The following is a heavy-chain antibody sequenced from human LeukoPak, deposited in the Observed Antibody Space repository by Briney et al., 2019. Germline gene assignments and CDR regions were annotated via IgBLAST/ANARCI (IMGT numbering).Heavy chain of an antibody. CDR2: IYYSGGTT. CDR1: DDSISSYY. V-gene: IGHV4-59*01. CDR3: ARAVTTGLDYFDY. J-gene: IGHJ4*02. D-gene: IGHD4-17*01. Sequence: SSETLSLTCTVSDDSISSYYWSWIRQPPGKGLEWIGFIYYSGGTTNYNPSLKSRVTISVDTSRNQFSLKMNSVTAADTALYYCARAVTTGLDYFDYWGQGTLVTVSS.